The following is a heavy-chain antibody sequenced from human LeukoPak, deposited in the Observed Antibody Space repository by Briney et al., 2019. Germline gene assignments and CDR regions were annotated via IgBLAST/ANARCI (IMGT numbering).Heavy chain of an antibody. CDR1: GGTFSSYA. CDR2: IIPIFGTA. J-gene: IGHJ3*02. CDR3: ARDVDTAMAWRGAFDI. D-gene: IGHD5-18*01. Sequence: GASVKVSCKASGGTFSSYAISWVRQAPGQGLEWMGGIIPIFGTANYAQKFQGRVTITADKSTSTAYMELSSLRSEDTAVYYCARDVDTAMAWRGAFDIWGQGTMVTVSS. V-gene: IGHV1-69*06.